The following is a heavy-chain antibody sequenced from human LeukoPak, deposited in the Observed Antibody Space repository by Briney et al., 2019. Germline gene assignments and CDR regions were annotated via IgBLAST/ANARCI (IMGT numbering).Heavy chain of an antibody. D-gene: IGHD3-22*01. Sequence: GGSLRLSCAASGFTFSTYAMTWVRQAPGKGLEWVSVISGSCGTPNYADSVKGRLTNSRDNSKNTLYLQMNSLRAEDTAVYYCAKDQRSYYYDSSGYYSDYWGQGTLVTVSS. V-gene: IGHV3-23*01. CDR3: AKDQRSYYYDSSGYYSDY. J-gene: IGHJ4*02. CDR2: ISGSCGTP. CDR1: GFTFSTYA.